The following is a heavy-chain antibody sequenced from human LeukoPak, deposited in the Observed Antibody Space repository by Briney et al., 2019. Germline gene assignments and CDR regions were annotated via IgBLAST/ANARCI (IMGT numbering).Heavy chain of an antibody. CDR1: GFTFSNYA. CDR3: STEWDCGGNCHSVQTRFDY. J-gene: IGHJ4*02. Sequence: GGSLRLSCAASGFTFSNYAMHWVRQAPGKGLEWVALISYDGNNKYYADSVKGRFTISRDNSKNTLYVQMNSLKTDDTAVYYCSTEWDCGGNCHSVQTRFDYWGQGTLVTVSS. D-gene: IGHD2-21*02. V-gene: IGHV3-30-3*01. CDR2: ISYDGNNK.